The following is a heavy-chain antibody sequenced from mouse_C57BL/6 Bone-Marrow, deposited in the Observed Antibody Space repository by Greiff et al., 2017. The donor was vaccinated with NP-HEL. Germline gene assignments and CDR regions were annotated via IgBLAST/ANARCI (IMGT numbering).Heavy chain of an antibody. CDR2: INPNNGGT. V-gene: IGHV1-26*01. J-gene: IGHJ4*01. Sequence: VQLQQSGPELVKPGASVKISCKASGYTFTDYYMNWVKQSHGKSLEWIGDINPNNGGTSYNQKFKGKATLTVDKSSSTAYMELRSLTSEDSAVYYCARDSFLYYAMDYWGQGTSVTVSS. CDR3: ARDSFLYYAMDY. CDR1: GYTFTDYY.